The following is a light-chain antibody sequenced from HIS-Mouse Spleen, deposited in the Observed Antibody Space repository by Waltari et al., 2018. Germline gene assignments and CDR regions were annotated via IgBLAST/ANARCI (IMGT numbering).Light chain of an antibody. J-gene: IGKJ1*01. CDR2: AAS. CDR3: QQLNSYPPT. CDR1: QGISSY. V-gene: IGKV1-9*01. Sequence: DIQLTQSPSFLSASVGDRVTITCRASQGISSYLAWYQQKPGKAPKLLIYAASTLQSWVPSRFSGSGSGTEFTLTISSLQPEVFATYYCQQLNSYPPTFGQGTKVEIK.